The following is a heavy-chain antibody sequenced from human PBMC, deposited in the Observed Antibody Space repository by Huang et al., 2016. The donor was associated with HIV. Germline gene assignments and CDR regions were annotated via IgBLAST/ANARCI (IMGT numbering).Heavy chain of an antibody. CDR1: GFSFDSFA. CDR3: VRENYGSGSTLHWFDP. CDR2: VTASSSLK. J-gene: IGHJ5*02. Sequence: GFSFDSFAMHWVRQAPGKGLEWVASVTASSSLKDYAVSRTGLFTGSRDNAKNSLYLQMNSLRPEDTAVYYCVRENYGSGSTLHWFDPWGQGTPVTVSS. D-gene: IGHD3-10*01. V-gene: IGHV3-21*01.